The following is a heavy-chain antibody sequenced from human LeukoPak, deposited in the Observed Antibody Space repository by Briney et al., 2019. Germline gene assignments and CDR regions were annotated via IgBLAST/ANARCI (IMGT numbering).Heavy chain of an antibody. CDR1: GFTFSSYA. CDR2: LSGSGGST. Sequence: GGSLRLSRAASGFTFSSYAMTWVRQAPGKGLEWVSALSGSGGSTFYADSVKGRFTISRDNSKNTLYLQMNSLRAEDTAVYYCARGPKVPAPTYYFDYWGQGTLATVSS. J-gene: IGHJ4*02. D-gene: IGHD2-2*01. CDR3: ARGPKVPAPTYYFDY. V-gene: IGHV3-23*01.